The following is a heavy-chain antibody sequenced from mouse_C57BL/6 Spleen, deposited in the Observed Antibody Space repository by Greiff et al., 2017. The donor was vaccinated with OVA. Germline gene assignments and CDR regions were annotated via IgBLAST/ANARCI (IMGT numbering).Heavy chain of an antibody. J-gene: IGHJ2*01. D-gene: IGHD2-4*01. CDR3: ANMIKGY. V-gene: IGHV5-17*01. Sequence: EVKVEESGGGLVKPGGSLKLSCAASGFTFSDYGMHWVRQAPEKGLEWVAYISSGSSTIYYADTVKGRFTISRDNAKNTLFLQMTSLRSEDTAMYYCANMIKGYWGQGTTLTVSS. CDR1: GFTFSDYG. CDR2: ISSGSSTI.